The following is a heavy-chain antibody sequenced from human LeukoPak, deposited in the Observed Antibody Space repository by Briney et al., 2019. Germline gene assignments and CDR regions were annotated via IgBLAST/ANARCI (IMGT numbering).Heavy chain of an antibody. Sequence: SETLSLTCAVYGGSFSGYYWSWIRQPPGKGLEWIGEINHSGSTNYNPSLESRVTISVDTSKNQFSLKLSSVTAADTAVYYCARELAYCGGDCYFDYWGQGTLVTVSS. D-gene: IGHD2-21*02. J-gene: IGHJ4*02. V-gene: IGHV4-34*01. CDR2: INHSGST. CDR3: ARELAYCGGDCYFDY. CDR1: GGSFSGYY.